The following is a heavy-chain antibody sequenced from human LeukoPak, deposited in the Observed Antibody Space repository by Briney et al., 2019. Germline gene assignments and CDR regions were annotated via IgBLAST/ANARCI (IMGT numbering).Heavy chain of an antibody. CDR3: ARDLVGYCSGGSCNEAGYFQH. D-gene: IGHD2-15*01. V-gene: IGHV1-46*01. J-gene: IGHJ1*01. Sequence: GASVKVSCKASGYTFTSYYMHWVRQAPGQGLEWMGIINPSGGSTSYAQKFQGRVTMTRDTSTSTVYMELGSLRSEDTAVYYCARDLVGYCSGGSCNEAGYFQHWGQGTLVTVSS. CDR1: GYTFTSYY. CDR2: INPSGGST.